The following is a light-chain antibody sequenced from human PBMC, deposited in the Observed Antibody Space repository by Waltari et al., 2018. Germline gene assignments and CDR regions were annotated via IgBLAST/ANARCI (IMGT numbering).Light chain of an antibody. CDR2: AAS. CDR1: QGISSY. Sequence: AIRITQSPSSLSASTGDRVTITCRASQGISSYLAWYQQKPGKAPKLLFYAASTLQSGVPSRFSGSGSGTDFTLTISCLQAEDFATYYCQQYYSYQLTFGQGTKVEIK. V-gene: IGKV1-8*01. CDR3: QQYYSYQLT. J-gene: IGKJ1*01.